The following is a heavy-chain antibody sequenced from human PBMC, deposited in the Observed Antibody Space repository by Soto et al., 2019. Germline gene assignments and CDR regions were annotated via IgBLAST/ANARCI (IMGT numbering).Heavy chain of an antibody. CDR2: INAGNGNT. D-gene: IGHD2-21*02. V-gene: IGHV1-3*01. CDR1: GYTFTSYA. Sequence: ASVKVSCKASGYTFTSYAMHWVRQAPGQRLEWMGWINAGNGNTKYSQKFQGRVTITRDTSASTAYMELSSLRSEDTAVYYCARDSSPHGIAVVTAITGYWGQGTLVTVSS. CDR3: ARDSSPHGIAVVTAITGY. J-gene: IGHJ4*02.